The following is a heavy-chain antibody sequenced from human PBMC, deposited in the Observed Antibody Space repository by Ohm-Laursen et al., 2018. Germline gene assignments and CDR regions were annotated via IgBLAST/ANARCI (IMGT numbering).Heavy chain of an antibody. CDR3: ARIRADDYVWGSYLYFDY. J-gene: IGHJ4*02. CDR1: GFPLSTGGLG. D-gene: IGHD3-16*01. V-gene: IGHV2-5*01. Sequence: PTQTLTLTCTFSGFPLSTGGLGVGWIRQPPGKAPEWLAVIYWNDNKRYSPSLKSRLTITKDTSKNQVVLTVTNLDPVDTATYYCARIRADDYVWGSYLYFDYWGQGTLVTVSS. CDR2: IYWNDNK.